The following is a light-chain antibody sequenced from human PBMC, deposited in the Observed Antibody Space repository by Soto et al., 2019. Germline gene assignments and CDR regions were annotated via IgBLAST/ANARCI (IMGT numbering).Light chain of an antibody. Sequence: EIVMTQSPAPLSVSPGERATLSCRASQSVSSNLAWYQQKPGQAPRLLIYAASTRATGIPARFSGSVSGTEFTLTISSLQSEDFGVYYCQQYNNWPPNTFGQGTKLEI. CDR2: AAS. V-gene: IGKV3-15*01. J-gene: IGKJ2*01. CDR3: QQYNNWPPNT. CDR1: QSVSSN.